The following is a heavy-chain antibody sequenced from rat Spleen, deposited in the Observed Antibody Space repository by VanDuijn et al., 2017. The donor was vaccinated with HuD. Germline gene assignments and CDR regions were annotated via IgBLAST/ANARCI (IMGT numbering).Heavy chain of an antibody. CDR1: GFTFNDYW. CDR3: TRRSGSNWFAY. V-gene: IGHV5-31*01. D-gene: IGHD4-1*01. J-gene: IGHJ3*01. Sequence: EVQLVESGGGPVQPGRSLKLSCVGSGFTFNDYWMAWIRQAPGKGLEWIATITHTGGSTYSPDSMKGRFTISRDNAKSTLYLQMNSLRSEDTAIYYCTRRSGSNWFAYWGQGILVTVSS. CDR2: ITHTGGST.